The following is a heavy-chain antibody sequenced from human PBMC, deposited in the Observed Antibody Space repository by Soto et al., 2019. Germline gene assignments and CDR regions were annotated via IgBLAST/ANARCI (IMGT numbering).Heavy chain of an antibody. CDR3: ARDPAPTVTTLGYGLDV. J-gene: IGHJ6*02. V-gene: IGHV1-69*01. CDR1: GGSFRSHA. CDR2: IIPVFDTA. Sequence: QVQLMQSGPEVKTPGSSVKVSCRASGGSFRSHAISWVRQAPGQGLEWMGGIIPVFDTANYAPKFLGRLTVTADESTNTAYMDLTSLTSEDTAVYYCARDPAPTVTTLGYGLDVWGQGTTVTV. D-gene: IGHD4-17*01.